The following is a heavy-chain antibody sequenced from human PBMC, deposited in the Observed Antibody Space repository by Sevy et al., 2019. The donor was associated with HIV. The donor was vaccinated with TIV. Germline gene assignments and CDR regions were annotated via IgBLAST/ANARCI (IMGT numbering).Heavy chain of an antibody. CDR2: ISSTSGYI. Sequence: GGSLRLSCAASGFTFSSYRMTWVRQAPGKGLEWVSCISSTSGYINYADAVKGRFTISRDNAKNLLYLQMDSLRAEDTAVYYCARAVLEISTWRSDYWGQGTLVTVSS. J-gene: IGHJ4*02. V-gene: IGHV3-21*01. D-gene: IGHD1-1*01. CDR1: GFTFSSYR. CDR3: ARAVLEISTWRSDY.